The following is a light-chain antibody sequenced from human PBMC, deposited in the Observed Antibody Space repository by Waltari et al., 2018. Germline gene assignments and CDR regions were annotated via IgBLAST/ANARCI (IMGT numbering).Light chain of an antibody. V-gene: IGKV1-39*01. CDR2: ATS. Sequence: DLQMTQSPSSLSASVGDRVTITCRASQSISTYLNWYQQIPGKAPKLLIYATSNLQSGVPSRFSGSGSGTHFTLTISSLQPEDFSIYYCQQSYTSPWTFGQGTRVEIK. CDR3: QQSYTSPWT. CDR1: QSISTY. J-gene: IGKJ1*01.